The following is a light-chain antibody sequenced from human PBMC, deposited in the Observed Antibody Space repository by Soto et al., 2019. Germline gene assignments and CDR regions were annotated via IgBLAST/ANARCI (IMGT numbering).Light chain of an antibody. Sequence: IVLTQFPGTLSLSPGERATLSCRASQSVTRNYLAWYQQNLGQAPRLLIYGANTRAAGIPDRFSGSGSGTDFTLTISRLEPEDFAVYYCQQYSKSPLTFGGGTKVDIK. CDR1: QSVTRNY. V-gene: IGKV3-20*01. J-gene: IGKJ4*01. CDR3: QQYSKSPLT. CDR2: GAN.